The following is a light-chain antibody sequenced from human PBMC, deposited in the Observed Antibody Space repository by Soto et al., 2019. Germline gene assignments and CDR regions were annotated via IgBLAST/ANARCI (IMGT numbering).Light chain of an antibody. J-gene: IGKJ1*01. CDR2: AAS. V-gene: IGKV1-9*01. CDR1: QGLSSY. CDR3: QQLNTYPPWT. Sequence: DIHLTQSPSFLSASVRDRLSITCRPIQGLSSYLAWYQQHPGKAPELLVYAASTLQSGVPSRFSGSRSGTDFTLTISNLQPEDSATYYCQQLNTYPPWTFGQGTKVDIK.